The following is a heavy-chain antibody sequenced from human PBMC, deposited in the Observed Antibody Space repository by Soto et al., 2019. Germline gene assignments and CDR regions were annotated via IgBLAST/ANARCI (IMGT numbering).Heavy chain of an antibody. V-gene: IGHV3-23*01. Sequence: GGSLRLSCAASGFTFSSYAMSWVRQAPGKGLEWVSAISGSGGSTYYADSVKGRFTISRDNSKNTLYLQMNSLRAEDTAVYYCANVGQLWTKPYYFDYWGQGTLVTVSS. J-gene: IGHJ4*02. D-gene: IGHD5-18*01. CDR2: ISGSGGST. CDR1: GFTFSSYA. CDR3: ANVGQLWTKPYYFDY.